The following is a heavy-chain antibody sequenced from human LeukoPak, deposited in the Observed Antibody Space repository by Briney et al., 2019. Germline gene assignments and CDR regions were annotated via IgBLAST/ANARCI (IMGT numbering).Heavy chain of an antibody. V-gene: IGHV1-2*02. J-gene: IGHJ3*02. Sequence: ASVKVSCKASGYTFTSYGISWVRQAPGQGLEWMGWINPNSGGTNYAQKFQGRVTMTRDTSISTAYMELSRLRSDDTAVYYCAGAMVRGVSLAFDIWGQGTMVTVSS. D-gene: IGHD3-10*01. CDR1: GYTFTSYG. CDR2: INPNSGGT. CDR3: AGAMVRGVSLAFDI.